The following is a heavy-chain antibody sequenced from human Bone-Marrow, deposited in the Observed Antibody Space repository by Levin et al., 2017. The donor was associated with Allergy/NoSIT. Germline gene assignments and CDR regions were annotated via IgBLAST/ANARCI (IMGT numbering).Heavy chain of an antibody. CDR1: GFQFSTYG. Sequence: GESLKISCAASGFQFSTYGMHWVRQAPGKGLEWVSVISYDGSKGYYADSVKGRFIISRDNSKDTLYLQMDSLRAEDTAVYYCAKVKYSITWYGGAYYYYNGVDVWGQGTTVTVSS. D-gene: IGHD6-13*01. CDR2: ISYDGSKG. V-gene: IGHV3-30*18. J-gene: IGHJ6*02. CDR3: AKVKYSITWYGGAYYYYNGVDV.